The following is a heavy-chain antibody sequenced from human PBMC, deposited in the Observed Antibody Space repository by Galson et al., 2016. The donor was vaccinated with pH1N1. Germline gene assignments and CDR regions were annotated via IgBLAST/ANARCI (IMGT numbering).Heavy chain of an antibody. D-gene: IGHD6-19*01. CDR3: AKDRYSSGQFFDS. CDR2: ISGSGGRT. V-gene: IGHV3-23*01. Sequence: SLRLSCAASGFKFDNYAMTWVRRAPGKGLQLVSAISGSGGRTYYADSVKDRFTISRDNSKKTLFLQMTSLRVEDTAVYYCAKDRYSSGQFFDSWGRGILVTVSS. J-gene: IGHJ4*02. CDR1: GFKFDNYA.